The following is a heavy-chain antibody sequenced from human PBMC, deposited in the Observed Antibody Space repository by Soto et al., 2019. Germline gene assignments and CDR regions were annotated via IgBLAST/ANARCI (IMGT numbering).Heavy chain of an antibody. J-gene: IGHJ4*02. CDR2: IYYSGNT. Sequence: SETLSLTCTVSGGSLSSYYWTWIRQPPGKGLEWIGYIYYSGNTNYYPSLKSRVTISLDTSKNKFSLRLTSVTAADSAVYYCARQRTSVVTQAYFDVWGPGYLVTVSS. V-gene: IGHV4-59*01. CDR1: GGSLSSYY. D-gene: IGHD2-21*02. CDR3: ARQRTSVVTQAYFDV.